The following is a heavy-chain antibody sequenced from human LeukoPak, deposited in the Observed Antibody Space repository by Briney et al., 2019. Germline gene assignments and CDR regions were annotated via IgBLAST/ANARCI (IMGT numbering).Heavy chain of an antibody. CDR3: ARGIKGGYGPDY. J-gene: IGHJ4*02. Sequence: GGSLRLSCAASGFALSSYWMHWVRQDPGKGLDGVSRISPDGSTTNYADSVQGRFAISRDNAKSTLYLQMNSLRVEDTAVYYCARGIKGGYGPDYWGQGTLVTVSS. V-gene: IGHV3-74*01. CDR1: GFALSSYW. CDR2: ISPDGSTT. D-gene: IGHD5-12*01.